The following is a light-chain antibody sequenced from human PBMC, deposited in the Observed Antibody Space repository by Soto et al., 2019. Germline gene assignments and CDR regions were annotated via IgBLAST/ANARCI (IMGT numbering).Light chain of an antibody. V-gene: IGKV3-20*01. CDR3: QQSGSLWFT. J-gene: IGKJ3*01. Sequence: EIVLTQYPGTMSLSPGERATLYCRSRPSVISSDLAWYQQKPGQAPRLLIYGASSRATGIPDRFSGSGSGTDFTLTISGLEPEDFAGYYWQQSGSLWFTFGPGTKVDIK. CDR1: PSVISSD. CDR2: GAS.